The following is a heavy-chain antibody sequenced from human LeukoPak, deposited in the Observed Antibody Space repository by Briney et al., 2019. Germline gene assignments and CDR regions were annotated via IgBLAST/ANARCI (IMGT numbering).Heavy chain of an antibody. V-gene: IGHV4-34*01. CDR2: INHSGST. D-gene: IGHD6-19*01. CDR3: AGLGLAVAGIPYYYYYGMDV. CDR1: GGSFSCYY. Sequence: ETLSLTCAVYGGSFSCYYWSWIRQPPGKGLEWIGEINHSGSTNYNPSLKSRVTISVDTSKNQFSLKLSSVTAADTAVYYCAGLGLAVAGIPYYYYYGMDVWGQGTTVTVSS. J-gene: IGHJ6*02.